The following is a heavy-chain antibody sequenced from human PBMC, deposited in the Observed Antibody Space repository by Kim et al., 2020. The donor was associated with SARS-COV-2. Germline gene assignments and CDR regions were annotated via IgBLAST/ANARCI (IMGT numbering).Heavy chain of an antibody. J-gene: IGHJ4*02. CDR2: IRIKAYGETT. Sequence: SLRLSCTTSGFNFRDYGLIWVRQAPGKGLEWVGLIRIKAYGETTEYAASVKGRFTISRDDSKSIAYLQMNTLKTEDTAVYYCAREPGSDWNYVFEYWGQGTLVTVSS. CDR1: GFNFRDYG. V-gene: IGHV3-49*04. CDR3: AREPGSDWNYVFEY. D-gene: IGHD1-7*01.